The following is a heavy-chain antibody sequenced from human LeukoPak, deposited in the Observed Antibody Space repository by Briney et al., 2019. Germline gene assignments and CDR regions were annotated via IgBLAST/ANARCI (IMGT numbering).Heavy chain of an antibody. J-gene: IGHJ6*03. Sequence: ASVKVSCKASGYTFTSYGISWVRQAPGQGLEWMGWISAYNGKTNYLQKLQGRVTMTTDASTSTAYMELRSLRSDDTAVYYCAGDSGIDLKVVAANYYMDVWGKGTTVTVSS. D-gene: IGHD2-15*01. CDR3: AGDSGIDLKVVAANYYMDV. CDR1: GYTFTSYG. V-gene: IGHV1-18*01. CDR2: ISAYNGKT.